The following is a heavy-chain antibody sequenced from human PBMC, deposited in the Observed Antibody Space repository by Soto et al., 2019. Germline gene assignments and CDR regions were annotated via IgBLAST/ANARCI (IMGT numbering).Heavy chain of an antibody. V-gene: IGHV5-10-1*01. D-gene: IGHD3-16*01. CDR1: GYSFSNHW. CDR3: ATQGEDYGMDV. CDR2: IDPSDSYI. Sequence: GESLKISCKGSGYSFSNHWIIWVRQMPGKGLEWMGNIDPSDSYIKYSPSFQGHVTISADKSISTAYLQWSSLEASDTAMYYCATQGEDYGMDVWGQGTTVTVSS. J-gene: IGHJ6*02.